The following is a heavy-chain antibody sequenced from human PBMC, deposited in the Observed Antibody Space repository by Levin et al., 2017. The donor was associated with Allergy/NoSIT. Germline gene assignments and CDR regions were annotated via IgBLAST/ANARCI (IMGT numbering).Heavy chain of an antibody. J-gene: IGHJ6*02. D-gene: IGHD4-23*01. V-gene: IGHV1-2*02. Sequence: ASVKVSCKASGYTFTGYYMHWVRQAPGQGLEWMGWINPNSGGTNYAQKFQGRVTMTRDTSISTAYMELSRLRSDDTAVYYCAREGATVVASLGMDVWGQGTTVTVSS. CDR1: GYTFTGYY. CDR3: AREGATVVASLGMDV. CDR2: INPNSGGT.